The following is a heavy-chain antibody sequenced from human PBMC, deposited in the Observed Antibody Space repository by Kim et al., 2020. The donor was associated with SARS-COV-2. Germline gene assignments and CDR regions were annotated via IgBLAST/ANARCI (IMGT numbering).Heavy chain of an antibody. CDR2: IYYSGST. V-gene: IGHV4-59*13. CDR3: ATSTFYGSGSYYTDPEGHFDY. J-gene: IGHJ4*02. D-gene: IGHD3-10*01. Sequence: SETLSLTCTVSGGSISSYYWSWIRQPPGKGLEWIGYIYYSGSTNYNPSLKSRVTISVDTSKNQFSLKLSSVTAADTAVYYCATSTFYGSGSYYTDPEGHFDYWGQGTLVTVSS. CDR1: GGSISSYY.